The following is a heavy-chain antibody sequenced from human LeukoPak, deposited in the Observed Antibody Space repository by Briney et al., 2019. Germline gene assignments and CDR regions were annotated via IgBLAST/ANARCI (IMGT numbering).Heavy chain of an antibody. J-gene: IGHJ4*02. CDR2: IIPIFGTA. CDR3: ARGDYYGSGSYHLYYFDY. Sequence: GASVKVSCKASGGTFSSYAISWVRQAPGQGLEWMGGIIPIFGTANYAQKFQGRVTITADESTSTAYMELSSLRSEDTAVYYCARGDYYGSGSYHLYYFDYWGQGTLVTVSS. D-gene: IGHD3-10*01. CDR1: GGTFSSYA. V-gene: IGHV1-69*13.